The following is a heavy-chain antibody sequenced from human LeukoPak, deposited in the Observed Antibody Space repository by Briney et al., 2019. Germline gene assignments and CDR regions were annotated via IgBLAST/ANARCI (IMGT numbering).Heavy chain of an antibody. V-gene: IGHV4-61*02. Sequence: SETLSLTCTVSGDSISSGDYYWSWIRQPAGKGLEWIGRISSSGSTNYNPSLKSRVTISVDTSKNQFSLKLSSVTAADTAVYYCARSPRGRGRFDPWGQGTLVTVSS. D-gene: IGHD3-16*01. CDR1: GDSISSGDYY. CDR3: ARSPRGRGRFDP. CDR2: ISSSGST. J-gene: IGHJ5*02.